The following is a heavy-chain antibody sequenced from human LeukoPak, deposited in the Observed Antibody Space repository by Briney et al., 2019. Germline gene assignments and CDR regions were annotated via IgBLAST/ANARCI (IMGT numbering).Heavy chain of an antibody. Sequence: GGSLRLSCAASGFTFSPYWMSWVRQAPGKGLEWVANIKPDGSGKYYEDSVKGRFTISRDNAKNSLYLQMNSLRAEDTAVYYCAREGGIWFGELSYYYYYGMDVWGQGTTVTVSS. J-gene: IGHJ6*02. CDR3: AREGGIWFGELSYYYYYGMDV. CDR2: IKPDGSGK. CDR1: GFTFSPYW. V-gene: IGHV3-7*01. D-gene: IGHD3-10*01.